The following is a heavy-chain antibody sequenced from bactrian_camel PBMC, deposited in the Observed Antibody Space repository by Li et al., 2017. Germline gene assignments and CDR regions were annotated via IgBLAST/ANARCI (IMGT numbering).Heavy chain of an antibody. CDR3: ALRRAVVGSACLADEDYKY. CDR1: GYTYSSYC. J-gene: IGHJ4*01. V-gene: IGHV3S53*01. CDR2: IDSGALT. D-gene: IGHD7*01. Sequence: HVQLVESGGGSVQAGESLTLSCSISGYTYSSYCMGWWRQSPGKTRWEREAVATIDSGALTQYADSVKGRFTISQDNANNTVYLQMNSLIPEDTAMYYSALRRAVVGSACLADEDYKYWGQGTQVTVS.